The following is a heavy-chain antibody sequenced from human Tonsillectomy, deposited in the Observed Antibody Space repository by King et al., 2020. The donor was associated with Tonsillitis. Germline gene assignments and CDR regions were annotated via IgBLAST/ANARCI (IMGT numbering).Heavy chain of an antibody. CDR3: ARGDYGGNEELWY. CDR2: INYSGST. CDR1: GGSVSSYY. J-gene: IGHJ4*02. V-gene: IGHV4-59*02. Sequence: QLQESGPGLVKPSETLSLACTVSGGSVSSYYWSWIRQPPGKGLEWIGFINYSGSTIYYPSLKSRVTMSLDTSKNQFSLRLSSVTAADTAVYYCARGDYGGNEELWYWGQGTLVTVSS. D-gene: IGHD4-23*01.